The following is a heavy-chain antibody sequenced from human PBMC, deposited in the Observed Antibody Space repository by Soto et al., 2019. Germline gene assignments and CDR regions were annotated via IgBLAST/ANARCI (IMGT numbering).Heavy chain of an antibody. CDR1: GFIFCNFS. Sequence: AGGSLRLSCVASGFIFCNFSLYWGRRAPGKGLEWVSSIRQSGDRSSYADSAKGRFTISRDNSKNTLYLQMNGLRLDDTAVYYCVTAVRTRLDNWGPGTLVTVSS. J-gene: IGHJ4*02. D-gene: IGHD3-10*01. CDR2: IRQSGDRS. CDR3: VTAVRTRLDN. V-gene: IGHV3-23*01.